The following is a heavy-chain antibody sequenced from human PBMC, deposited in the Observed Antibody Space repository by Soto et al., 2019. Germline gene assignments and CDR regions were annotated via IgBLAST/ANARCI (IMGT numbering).Heavy chain of an antibody. J-gene: IGHJ5*02. CDR3: ARGPDYGIWVAYFDP. V-gene: IGHV3-7*04. CDR1: GFTFSRHW. CDR2: IKKDGSEE. Sequence: EVLLVESGGGLVQPGGSLRLSCAGSGFTFSRHWMTWVRQAPGKGLEWVANIKKDGSEEYYVDSVKGRFTISRDNAKSSLFLQMNSLRAEDTAVYYCARGPDYGIWVAYFDPWGQGTLVTVSP. D-gene: IGHD4-17*01.